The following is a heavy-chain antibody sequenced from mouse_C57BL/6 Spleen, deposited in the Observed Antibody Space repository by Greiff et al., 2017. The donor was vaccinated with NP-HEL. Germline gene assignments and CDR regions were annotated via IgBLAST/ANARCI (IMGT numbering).Heavy chain of an antibody. CDR1: GYTFTSYW. CDR2: IYPGSGST. Sequence: QVQLKQPGAELVKPGASVKMSCKASGYTFTSYWITWVKQRPGQGLEWIGDIYPGSGSTNYNEKFKSKATLTVDTSSSTAYMQLSSLTSEDSAVYYCARGGLVLGYYFDYWGQGTTLTVSS. CDR3: ARGGLVLGYYFDY. V-gene: IGHV1-55*01. J-gene: IGHJ2*01. D-gene: IGHD3-3*01.